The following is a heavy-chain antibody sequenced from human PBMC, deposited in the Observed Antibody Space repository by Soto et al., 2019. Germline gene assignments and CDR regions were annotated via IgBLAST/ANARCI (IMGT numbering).Heavy chain of an antibody. D-gene: IGHD2-15*01. CDR3: ARLPGYCSGGSCYYYGMDV. CDR2: ISAYNGNT. J-gene: IGHJ6*02. V-gene: IGHV1-18*01. Sequence: GASVKVSCKASGYTFTSYGISWVRQAPGQGLEWMGWISAYNGNTNYAQKLQGRVTMTTDTSTSTAYMELRSLRSDDTAVYYCARLPGYCSGGSCYYYGMDVWGQGTTVTVSS. CDR1: GYTFTSYG.